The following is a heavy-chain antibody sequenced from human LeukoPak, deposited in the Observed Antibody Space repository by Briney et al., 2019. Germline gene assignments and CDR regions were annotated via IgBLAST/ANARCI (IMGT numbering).Heavy chain of an antibody. CDR2: ISAYNGNT. CDR3: ARYERRILHY. J-gene: IGHJ4*02. CDR1: GGTFSSYA. D-gene: IGHD2/OR15-2a*01. V-gene: IGHV1-18*01. Sequence: ASVKVSCKASGGTFSSYAISWVRQAPGQGPEWMGWISAYNGNTNYAQKLQGRVTMTTDTSTSTAYMELRSLRSDDTAVYYCARYERRILHYWGQGTLVTVSS.